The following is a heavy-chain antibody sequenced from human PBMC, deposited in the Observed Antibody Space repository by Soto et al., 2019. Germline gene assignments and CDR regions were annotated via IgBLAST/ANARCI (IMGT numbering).Heavy chain of an antibody. CDR1: GGSVRSGSSY. J-gene: IGHJ5*02. Sequence: SETLSLTCTVSGGSVRSGSSYWSWIRQPPGKGLEWIGYIYYTGSTNYNPSLKSRVTISVDMSKNQFSLKLSSVTAADTAVYYCAREKVLGAMLTTYNYLDPWGQGTLVTVSS. CDR3: AREKVLGAMLTTYNYLDP. CDR2: IYYTGST. V-gene: IGHV4-61*01. D-gene: IGHD3-16*01.